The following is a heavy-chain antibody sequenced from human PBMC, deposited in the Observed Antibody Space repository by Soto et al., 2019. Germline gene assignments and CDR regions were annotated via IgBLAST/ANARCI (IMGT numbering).Heavy chain of an antibody. CDR1: GGTFGSYT. Sequence: SVKVSCKASGGTFGSYTRSWVRQAPGQGLEWMGRIIPILGIANYAQKFQGRVTITADKSTSTAYMELSSLRSEDTAVYYCASGSGVPAAKRSGGAFDIWGQGTIVTVSS. V-gene: IGHV1-69*02. J-gene: IGHJ3*02. CDR3: ASGSGVPAAKRSGGAFDI. D-gene: IGHD2-2*01. CDR2: IIPILGIA.